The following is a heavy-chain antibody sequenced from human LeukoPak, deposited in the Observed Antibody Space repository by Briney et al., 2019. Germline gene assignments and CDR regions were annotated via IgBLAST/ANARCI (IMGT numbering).Heavy chain of an antibody. D-gene: IGHD3-10*01. J-gene: IGHJ4*02. CDR1: GFTFSDYS. CDR2: ISSGGSTI. Sequence: GGSLRLSCAASGFTFSDYSMNWVRQAPGKGLEWVSYISSGGSTIYYADSVKGRFTISRDNAKNSLYLQMNSLRDEDSAVYYCARAFYGSGNYQCYFDYWGQGTLVTVSS. CDR3: ARAFYGSGNYQCYFDY. V-gene: IGHV3-48*02.